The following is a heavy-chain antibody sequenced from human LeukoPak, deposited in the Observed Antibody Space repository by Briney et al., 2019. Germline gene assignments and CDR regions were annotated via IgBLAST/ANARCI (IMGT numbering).Heavy chain of an antibody. CDR2: IYSGGST. Sequence: GGSLRLSCAASGFTVSSNYMSWVRQAPGKGLEWVSVIYSGGSTYYADSVKGRFTISRDNSKNTLYLQMNSLRAEDTAVYYCAKDRASGWLDYFGYWGQGTLVTVSS. CDR1: GFTVSSNY. D-gene: IGHD6-19*01. CDR3: AKDRASGWLDYFGY. V-gene: IGHV3-53*01. J-gene: IGHJ4*02.